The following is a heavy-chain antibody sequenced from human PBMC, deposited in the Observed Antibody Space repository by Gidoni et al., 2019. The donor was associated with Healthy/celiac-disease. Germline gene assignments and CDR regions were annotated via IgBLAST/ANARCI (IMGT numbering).Heavy chain of an antibody. CDR3: AKDQMTVTTWHYYGMDV. V-gene: IGHV3-30*18. CDR1: GFTFSSYV. D-gene: IGHD4-17*01. J-gene: IGHJ6*02. Sequence: QVQLVESGGGVVQPGRSLRLSGAASGFTFSSYVMHWVRQAPGKGLEWVAVISYDGSNKYYADSVKCRFTISRDNSKNTLYLQMNSLRAEDTAVYYCAKDQMTVTTWHYYGMDVWGQGTTVTVSS. CDR2: ISYDGSNK.